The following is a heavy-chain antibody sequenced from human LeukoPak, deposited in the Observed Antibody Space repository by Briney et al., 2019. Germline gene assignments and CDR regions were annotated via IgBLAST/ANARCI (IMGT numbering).Heavy chain of an antibody. D-gene: IGHD3-22*01. J-gene: IGHJ5*02. CDR3: ARDTMIVPFDP. Sequence: ASVNVSCKPSGYSFTTYAIHWVRQAPGQGLEWMGWINAGNGDTNYAQKLQGRVTMTTDTSTSTAYMELRSLRSDDTAVYYCARDTMIVPFDPWGQGTLVTVSS. CDR2: INAGNGDT. V-gene: IGHV1-18*01. CDR1: GYSFTTYA.